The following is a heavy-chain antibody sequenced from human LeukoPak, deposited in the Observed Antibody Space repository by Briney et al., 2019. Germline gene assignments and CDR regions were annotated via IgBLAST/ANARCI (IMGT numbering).Heavy chain of an antibody. J-gene: IGHJ4*02. V-gene: IGHV3-74*01. Sequence: PGGSLRLSCAASGFTFSSYWMHWVRQAPGKGLVWVSRINSDGSSTSYADSVKGRFTISRDNAKNTLYLQMNGLRAEDTAVYYCAREGIAVAGPLDYWGQGTLVTVSS. D-gene: IGHD6-19*01. CDR2: INSDGSST. CDR1: GFTFSSYW. CDR3: AREGIAVAGPLDY.